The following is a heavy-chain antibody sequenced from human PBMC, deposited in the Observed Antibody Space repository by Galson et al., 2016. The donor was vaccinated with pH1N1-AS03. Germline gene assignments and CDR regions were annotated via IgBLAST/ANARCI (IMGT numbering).Heavy chain of an antibody. D-gene: IGHD1-14*01. V-gene: IGHV5-51*01. Sequence: QSGAEVKKPGESLKISCKASGYTFTYYWIGWVRQMPGKGLEWMGVIYPGDSETRYSPSFHGQVTISADKSTNTTYLPWSGLKASDTAMYYCARSTVGLALITGFAFDIWGQGTMVTVSS. CDR1: GYTFTYYW. CDR3: ARSTVGLALITGFAFDI. CDR2: IYPGDSET. J-gene: IGHJ3*02.